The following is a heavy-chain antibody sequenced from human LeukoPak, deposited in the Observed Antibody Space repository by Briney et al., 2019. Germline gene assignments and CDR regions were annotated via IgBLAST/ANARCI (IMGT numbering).Heavy chain of an antibody. J-gene: IGHJ3*02. D-gene: IGHD3-22*01. CDR3: ASGYYYGNAFDI. Sequence: GGSLRLSCAASGLTFSTYTMNWVRQAPGKGLEWVSSISSSSSYLYYADSVKGRFTISSANAKNSLYLEMNSLRAEDTAVYYCASGYYYGNAFDIWGQGTMVTVSS. V-gene: IGHV3-21*04. CDR2: ISSSSSYL. CDR1: GLTFSTYT.